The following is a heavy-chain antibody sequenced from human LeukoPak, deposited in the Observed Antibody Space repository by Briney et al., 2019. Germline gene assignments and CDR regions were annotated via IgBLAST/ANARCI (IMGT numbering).Heavy chain of an antibody. Sequence: ASVKVSCKASGYTFTSYGISWVRQAPGQGHEWMGWISAYNGNTNYAQKLQGRVTMTTDTSTSTAYMELRSLRSDDTAVYYCARVARSLIVSSGFDYWGQGTLVTVSP. CDR3: ARVARSLIVSSGFDY. D-gene: IGHD1-26*01. J-gene: IGHJ4*02. CDR1: GYTFTSYG. CDR2: ISAYNGNT. V-gene: IGHV1-18*01.